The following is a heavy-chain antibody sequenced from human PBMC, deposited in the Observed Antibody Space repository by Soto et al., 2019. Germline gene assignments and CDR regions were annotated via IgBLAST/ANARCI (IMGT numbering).Heavy chain of an antibody. CDR2: ISPFNGNT. CDR3: ARGALTRPFDY. D-gene: IGHD7-27*01. Sequence: GASVKVSCKASGYTFTTYGISWVRQAPGQGFEWMGWISPFNGNTNYAQNLQGRVTMTTDTSTGTAYMQLRSLRSDDTAVYYCARGALTRPFDYWGQGTLVTVSS. V-gene: IGHV1-18*01. CDR1: GYTFTTYG. J-gene: IGHJ4*02.